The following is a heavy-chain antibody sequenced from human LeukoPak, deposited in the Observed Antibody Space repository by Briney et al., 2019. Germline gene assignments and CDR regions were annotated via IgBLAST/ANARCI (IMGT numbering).Heavy chain of an antibody. CDR2: IYTCGST. CDR1: GGSISSGSYY. CDR3: AGHPTKDERRRIAARQLDY. J-gene: IGHJ4*02. Sequence: PSETLSLTCTVSGGSISSGSYYWSWIRQPAGKGLEWIGRIYTCGSTNYNPSLKSRVTISVDTSKNQFSLKLSSVTAADTAVYYCAGHPTKDERRRIAARQLDYWGQGTLVTVSS. D-gene: IGHD6-6*01. V-gene: IGHV4-61*02.